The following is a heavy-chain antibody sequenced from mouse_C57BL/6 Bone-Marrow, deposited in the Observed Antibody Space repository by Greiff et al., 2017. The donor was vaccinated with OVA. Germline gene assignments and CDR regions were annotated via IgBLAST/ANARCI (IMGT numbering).Heavy chain of an antibody. CDR3: ARRVYYDYGGFAY. Sequence: EVHLVESGGGLVKPGGSLKLSCAASGFTFSDYGMHWVRQAPEKGLEWVAYISSGSSTIYYADTVKSRFTISGDNAKNTLFLQMTSLRSEDTAMYYCARRVYYDYGGFAYWGQGTLVTVSA. V-gene: IGHV5-17*01. J-gene: IGHJ3*01. D-gene: IGHD2-4*01. CDR2: ISSGSSTI. CDR1: GFTFSDYG.